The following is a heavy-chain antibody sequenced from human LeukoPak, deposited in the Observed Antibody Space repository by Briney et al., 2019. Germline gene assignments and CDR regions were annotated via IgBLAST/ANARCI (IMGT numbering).Heavy chain of an antibody. V-gene: IGHV1-3*01. CDR1: GYTFSYYT. CDR2: INAGNGNT. D-gene: IGHD4/OR15-4a*01. J-gene: IGHJ3*02. CDR3: ARRGAPDAFDI. Sequence: ASVNVSCKASGYTFSYYTLNWVRQAPGQRLEWMGWINAGNGNTKYSQKFQGRVTITRDTSASTAYMELSSLRSEDTAIYYCARRGAPDAFDIWGQGTMVTVSS.